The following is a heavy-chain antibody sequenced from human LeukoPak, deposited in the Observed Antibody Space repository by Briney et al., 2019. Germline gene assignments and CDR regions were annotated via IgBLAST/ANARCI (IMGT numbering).Heavy chain of an antibody. V-gene: IGHV3-23*01. D-gene: IGHD6-13*01. CDR3: AKEVGLSAAGTRGDFDY. Sequence: GGSLRLSCAASGFTFSSYAMSWVRQAPGKGLVCVSSISGSGGSTYYADSVKGRFTISRDNSKNTLYLQISSLRAEDTALYYCAKEVGLSAAGTRGDFDYWGQGTLVTVSS. CDR1: GFTFSSYA. J-gene: IGHJ4*02. CDR2: ISGSGGST.